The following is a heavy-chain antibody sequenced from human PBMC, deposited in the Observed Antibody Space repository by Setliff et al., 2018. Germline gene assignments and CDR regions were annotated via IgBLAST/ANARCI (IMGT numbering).Heavy chain of an antibody. CDR3: ARGPRFDYESPTYRRRFDP. Sequence: ESLRLSCAASGFTFSTYAMNWLRQAPGKGLEWIGEINHRGTTSYTPSLKGRVTISVDTSKNLFSLKLSSVTAADTAVYFCARGPRFDYESPTYRRRFDPWGQGTAVTVSS. CDR2: INHRGTT. CDR1: GFTFSTYA. V-gene: IGHV4-34*01. J-gene: IGHJ5*02. D-gene: IGHD3-22*01.